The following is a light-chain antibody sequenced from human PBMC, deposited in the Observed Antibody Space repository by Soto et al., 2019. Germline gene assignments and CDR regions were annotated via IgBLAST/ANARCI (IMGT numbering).Light chain of an antibody. V-gene: IGKV1-39*01. CDR1: QSISSH. J-gene: IGKJ2*01. Sequence: DLQMTQSPSSLSASVGDRVTITCRASQSISSHLNWYQQKPGKAPNLLIYAASSLQSGVPSRFSGSGSGTDFTVTISSLQPEDFATYYCQQSYSTPYTFGQGTKLEIK. CDR2: AAS. CDR3: QQSYSTPYT.